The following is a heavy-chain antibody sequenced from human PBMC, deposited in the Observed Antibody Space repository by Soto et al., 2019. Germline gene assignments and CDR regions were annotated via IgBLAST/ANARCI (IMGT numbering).Heavy chain of an antibody. V-gene: IGHV3-30-3*01. CDR3: ARVRGGDWPPDY. Sequence: QVQLVESGGGVVQPGRSLRLSCAASGFTFSSYAMHWVRQAPGKGLEWVAVISYDGSNKYYADSVKGRFTISRDNSKNTLYVQMNSLRAEDTAVYYCARVRGGDWPPDYWGQGTLVTVSS. D-gene: IGHD2-21*02. J-gene: IGHJ4*02. CDR2: ISYDGSNK. CDR1: GFTFSSYA.